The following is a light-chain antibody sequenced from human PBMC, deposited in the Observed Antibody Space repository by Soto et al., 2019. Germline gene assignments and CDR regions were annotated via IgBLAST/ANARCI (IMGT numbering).Light chain of an antibody. CDR2: GAS. CDR3: QQYDNWPPIT. Sequence: ELVLQPSPVTLSLTQAERATLPCRASQSVSSNLAWYQQKPGQAPRLLIYGASTRAIGVPARFSGSGSGTEFTLTIDSLQSDDFAVYYCQQYDNWPPITFGQGTRLEIK. V-gene: IGKV3-15*01. J-gene: IGKJ5*01. CDR1: QSVSSN.